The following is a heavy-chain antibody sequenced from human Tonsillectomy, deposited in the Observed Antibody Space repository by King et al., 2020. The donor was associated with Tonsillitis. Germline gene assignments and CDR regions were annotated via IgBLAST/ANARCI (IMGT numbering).Heavy chain of an antibody. J-gene: IGHJ4*02. D-gene: IGHD6-6*01. CDR2: INHSGST. CDR1: GGSFSGYY. V-gene: IGHV4-34*01. Sequence: VQLQQWGAGLLKPSETLSLTCAVYGGSFSGYYWSWIRQPPGKGLEWIGEINHSGSTNYNTSLKSRVILSVDTSKNQFSLRLTSVTAADTAVYYCAGLGSRAARPRNYWAQGTQVTVSS. CDR3: AGLGSRAARPRNY.